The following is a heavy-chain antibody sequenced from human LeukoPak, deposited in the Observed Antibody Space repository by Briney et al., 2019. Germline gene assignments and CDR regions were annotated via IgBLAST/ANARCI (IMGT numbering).Heavy chain of an antibody. Sequence: GGSLRLSCAASGFTFNTYTMNWVRQAPGKGLEWVLYISGSSGIIDYADSVRGRFTISRDNAKNSLYLQMNSLRAEDTAVYYCAAISYLAFDIWGQGTVVTVSS. V-gene: IGHV3-48*04. CDR2: ISGSSGII. CDR3: AAISYLAFDI. CDR1: GFTFNTYT. J-gene: IGHJ3*02. D-gene: IGHD2/OR15-2a*01.